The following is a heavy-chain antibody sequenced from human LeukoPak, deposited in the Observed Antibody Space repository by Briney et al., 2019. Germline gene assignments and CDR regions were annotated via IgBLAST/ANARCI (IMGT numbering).Heavy chain of an antibody. Sequence: RPSETPSLTCAVSGVSISSGGYSWSWIRQPPGKGLEWIGYIYHSGSTYYNPSLKSRVTISVDRSKNQFSLKLSSVTAADTAVYYCARCSGGSCYSWGQGTLVTVSS. J-gene: IGHJ4*02. CDR1: GVSISSGGYS. CDR2: IYHSGST. V-gene: IGHV4-30-2*01. CDR3: ARCSGGSCYS. D-gene: IGHD2-15*01.